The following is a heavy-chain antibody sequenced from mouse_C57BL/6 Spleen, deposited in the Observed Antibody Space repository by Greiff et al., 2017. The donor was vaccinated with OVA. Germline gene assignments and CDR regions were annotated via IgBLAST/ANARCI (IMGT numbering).Heavy chain of an antibody. CDR3: ARYATAQATYGGAMDY. Sequence: EVQGVESGGGLVQPGGSLSLSCAASGFTFTDYYMSWVRQPPGKALEWLGFIRNKANGYTTEYSASVKGRFTISRDNSQSILYLQMNALRAEDSATYYCARYATAQATYGGAMDYWGQGTSVTVSS. V-gene: IGHV7-3*01. CDR2: IRNKANGYTT. D-gene: IGHD3-2*02. J-gene: IGHJ4*01. CDR1: GFTFTDYY.